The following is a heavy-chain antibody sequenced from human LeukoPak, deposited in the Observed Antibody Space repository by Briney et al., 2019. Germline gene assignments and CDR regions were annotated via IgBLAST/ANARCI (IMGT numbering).Heavy chain of an antibody. V-gene: IGHV3-30*04. D-gene: IGHD2-2*01. CDR3: ARDGEDIVVVPAATSRFDY. CDR2: ISYDGSNK. Sequence: PGGSLRLSCAASGFTFSSYAMHWVRQAPGKGLEWVAVISYDGSNKYYADSVKGRFTISRDNSKNTLYLQMNSLRAEDTAVYYCARDGEDIVVVPAATSRFDYWGQRTLVTVSS. J-gene: IGHJ4*02. CDR1: GFTFSSYA.